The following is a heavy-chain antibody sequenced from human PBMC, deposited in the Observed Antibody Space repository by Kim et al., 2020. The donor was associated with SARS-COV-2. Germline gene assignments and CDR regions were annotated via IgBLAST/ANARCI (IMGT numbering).Heavy chain of an antibody. Sequence: SETLSLTCTVSGGSISSSSYYWGWIHQPPGKGLEWIGSIYYSGSTYYNPSLKSRVTISVDTSKNQFSLKLSSVTAADTAVYYCARAGTGQPLFSLFPNWFDPWGQGTLVTVSS. CDR1: GGSISSSSYY. D-gene: IGHD2-2*01. CDR2: IYYSGST. J-gene: IGHJ5*02. CDR3: ARAGTGQPLFSLFPNWFDP. V-gene: IGHV4-39*01.